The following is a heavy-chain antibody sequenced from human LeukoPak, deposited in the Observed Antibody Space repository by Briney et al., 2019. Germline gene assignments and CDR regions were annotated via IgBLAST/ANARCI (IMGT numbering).Heavy chain of an antibody. CDR2: INYSGNT. CDR1: GGSIRSNY. CDR3: ARHGQDTGNFYAHFDY. Sequence: KPSESLSLTCTVSGGSIRSNYWSWIRQTPGKGLEWIAYINYSGNTNNNPSLKSRVTISIDTSKSQFSLTLSSVTAADTAIYYCARHGQDTGNFYAHFDYWGQGTLVTVS. V-gene: IGHV4-59*08. J-gene: IGHJ4*02. D-gene: IGHD1-26*01.